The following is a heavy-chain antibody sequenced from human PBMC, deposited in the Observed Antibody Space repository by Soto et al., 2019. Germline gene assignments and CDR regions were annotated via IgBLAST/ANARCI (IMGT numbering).Heavy chain of an antibody. CDR1: GFTFSSYA. Sequence: QVQLVESGGGVVQPGRSLRLSCAASGFTFSSYAMHWVRQAPGKGLEWVAVISYDGSNKYYADSVKGRFTISRDNSKNTLYLQMNSLRVEDTAVYYCARDYCSGGSCYYPDYWGQGTLVTVSS. V-gene: IGHV3-30-3*01. CDR2: ISYDGSNK. J-gene: IGHJ4*02. D-gene: IGHD2-15*01. CDR3: ARDYCSGGSCYYPDY.